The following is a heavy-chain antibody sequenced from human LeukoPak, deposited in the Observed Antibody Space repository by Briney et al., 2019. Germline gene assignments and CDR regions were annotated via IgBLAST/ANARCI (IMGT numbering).Heavy chain of an antibody. Sequence: GGSLRLSCAASGFTFSSYGMHWVRQAPGKALEGVAVISYDGSNKYYADSVKGRFTIARDNSKHTLYLQMNSLRAEDTAVYYCAKGRGYDFWSGYSSFDYWGQGTLVTVSS. CDR3: AKGRGYDFWSGYSSFDY. V-gene: IGHV3-30*18. CDR2: ISYDGSNK. J-gene: IGHJ4*02. D-gene: IGHD3-3*01. CDR1: GFTFSSYG.